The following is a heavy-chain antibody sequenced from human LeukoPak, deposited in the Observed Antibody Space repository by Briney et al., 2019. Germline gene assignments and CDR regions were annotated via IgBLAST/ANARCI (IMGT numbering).Heavy chain of an antibody. Sequence: PGGSLRLSCAASGFTFSSYAMHWVRQAPGKGLEWVAVISYDGSNKYYADSVKGRLTLSRHKSRNTLYLQMNSLRAEDTAVYYCAREGYYYDSSGYPNFDYWGQGTLVTVSS. CDR1: GFTFSSYA. J-gene: IGHJ4*02. D-gene: IGHD3-22*01. V-gene: IGHV3-30-3*01. CDR2: ISYDGSNK. CDR3: AREGYYYDSSGYPNFDY.